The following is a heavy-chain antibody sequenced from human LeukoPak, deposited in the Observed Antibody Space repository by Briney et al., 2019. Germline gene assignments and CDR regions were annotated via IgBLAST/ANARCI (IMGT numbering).Heavy chain of an antibody. V-gene: IGHV1-2*02. D-gene: IGHD3-22*01. CDR2: INPNSGGT. J-gene: IGHJ4*02. CDR1: GYTFTGYY. Sequence: GASVKVSCKASGYTFTGYYMHWVRRAPGQGLEWMGWINPNSGGTNYAQKFQGRVTMTRDTSISTAYMELSRLRSDDTAVYYCASLGLAYYYDSSGQSDYWGQGTLVTVSS. CDR3: ASLGLAYYYDSSGQSDY.